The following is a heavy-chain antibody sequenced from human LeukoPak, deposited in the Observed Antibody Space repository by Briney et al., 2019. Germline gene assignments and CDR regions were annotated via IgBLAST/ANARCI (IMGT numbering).Heavy chain of an antibody. V-gene: IGHV3-21*01. Sequence: SVKGRFTISRDNAKNSLYLQTNSLRAEDTAVYYCARGHCSGGSCYSGDAFDIWGQGTMVTVSS. CDR3: ARGHCSGGSCYSGDAFDI. J-gene: IGHJ3*02. D-gene: IGHD2-15*01.